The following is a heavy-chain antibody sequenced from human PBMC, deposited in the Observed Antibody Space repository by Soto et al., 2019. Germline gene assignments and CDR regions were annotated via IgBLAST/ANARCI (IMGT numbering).Heavy chain of an antibody. J-gene: IGHJ4*02. CDR1: GGSISSSSYY. V-gene: IGHV4-39*01. D-gene: IGHD3-10*01. CDR3: ATLWGQD. Sequence: QLQLQESGPGLVKPSETLSLTCTVAGGSISSSSYYWGWIRQPPGKGREWIGRIYYSGSTYYNPSLKSRVTISVDTSKNQFSLKLSSVTAAETAVYYCATLWGQDWGQGTLVTVSS. CDR2: IYYSGST.